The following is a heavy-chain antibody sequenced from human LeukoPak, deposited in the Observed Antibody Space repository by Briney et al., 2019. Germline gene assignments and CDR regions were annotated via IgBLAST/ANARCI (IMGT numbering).Heavy chain of an antibody. Sequence: PGGSLRLSCAASGFTFSSYAMSWVRQAPGKGLEWVSAISGSGGSTYYADSVKGRFTISRDNSKNTLYLQMNSLRAEDTAVYYCARCGAAVTTHFSHWGQGTLVTVSS. J-gene: IGHJ4*02. CDR1: GFTFSSYA. CDR3: ARCGAAVTTHFSH. V-gene: IGHV3-23*01. D-gene: IGHD4-17*01. CDR2: ISGSGGST.